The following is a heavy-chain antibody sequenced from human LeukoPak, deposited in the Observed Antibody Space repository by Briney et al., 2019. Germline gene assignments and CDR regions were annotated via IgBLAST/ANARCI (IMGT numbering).Heavy chain of an antibody. CDR1: GFTFSSYS. V-gene: IGHV3-7*01. CDR3: ARVKKQWLVRPFPYYYFYMDV. Sequence: GGSLRLSCAASGFTFSSYSMSWVRQAPGKGLEWVANIKQDGSEKNYVGSVKGRFTISRDNAKNSLYLQMNSLRAEDTAVYYCARVKKQWLVRPFPYYYFYMDVWGKGTTVTISS. D-gene: IGHD6-19*01. J-gene: IGHJ6*03. CDR2: IKQDGSEK.